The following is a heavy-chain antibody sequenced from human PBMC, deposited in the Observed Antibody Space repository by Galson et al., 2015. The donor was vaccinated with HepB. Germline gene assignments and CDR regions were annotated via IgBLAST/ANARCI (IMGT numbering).Heavy chain of an antibody. J-gene: IGHJ3*02. D-gene: IGHD1-26*01. CDR3: ARIIVGATTRNYAFDI. CDR1: GFTFSSYA. Sequence: SLRLSCAASGFTFSSYAMSWVRQAPGKGLEWVSAISGSGGSTYYADSVKGRFTISRDNSKNTLYLQMNSLRAEDTAVYYCARIIVGATTRNYAFDIWGQGTMVTVSS. V-gene: IGHV3-23*01. CDR2: ISGSGGST.